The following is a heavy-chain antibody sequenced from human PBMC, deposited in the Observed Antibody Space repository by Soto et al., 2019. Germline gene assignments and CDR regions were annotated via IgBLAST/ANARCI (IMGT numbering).Heavy chain of an antibody. V-gene: IGHV4-4*07. D-gene: IGHD1-1*01. CDR2: VQMSGTT. CDR3: AKDRSTMRWFDP. J-gene: IGHJ5*02. CDR1: GASVRSYH. Sequence: SETLSLTCAVSGASVRSYHWSWIRQAAGKGLEWIGRVQMSGTTNYNPSLKTRVTMSLDTSKNEVSLRMTSVAAADTAVYFCAKDRSTMRWFDPWGQGILVTVSS.